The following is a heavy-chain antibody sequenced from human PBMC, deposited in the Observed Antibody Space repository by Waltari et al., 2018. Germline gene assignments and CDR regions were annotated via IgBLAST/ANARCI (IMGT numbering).Heavy chain of an antibody. CDR2: ISAYNGNT. Sequence: QVQLVQSGAEVKKPGASVKVSCKASGYTFTSYGISWVRQAPGQGLEWMGWISAYNGNTNYAQKLQGRVTMTTDTATSTAYMELRSLRSDDTAVYYCARRKDTAIGYYYYYYMDVWGKGTTVTVSS. V-gene: IGHV1-18*01. D-gene: IGHD5-18*01. CDR3: ARRKDTAIGYYYYYYMDV. CDR1: GYTFTSYG. J-gene: IGHJ6*03.